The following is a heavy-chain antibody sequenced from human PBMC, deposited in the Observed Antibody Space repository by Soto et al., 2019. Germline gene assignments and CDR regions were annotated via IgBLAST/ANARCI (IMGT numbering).Heavy chain of an antibody. Sequence: EASVKVSCKASGDTFNFYSINWVRQAPGLGLEWMGRVNPNVSNTNYAQKFQGRVTMTTDTSTSTAYMELRSLRSDDTTVYYCARDHGLPFDTSNYYWPLAQAYWGQGTQVTVSS. D-gene: IGHD3-22*01. V-gene: IGHV1-18*01. CDR1: GDTFNFYS. CDR2: VNPNVSNT. J-gene: IGHJ4*01. CDR3: ARDHGLPFDTSNYYWPLAQAY.